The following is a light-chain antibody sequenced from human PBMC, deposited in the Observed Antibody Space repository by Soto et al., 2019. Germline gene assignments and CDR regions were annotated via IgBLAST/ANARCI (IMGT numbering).Light chain of an antibody. CDR3: HQYGSSITWT. Sequence: EVVLTQSPGTVSLSPGERATLSCRASQSVTSNYLAWYQQKPGQAPRLLIYAASSRATGIPDGFSGSGSVTDFTVSISRLEPEDFAVYYCHQYGSSITWTFGQGTKVEIK. J-gene: IGKJ1*01. CDR1: QSVTSNY. V-gene: IGKV3-20*01. CDR2: AAS.